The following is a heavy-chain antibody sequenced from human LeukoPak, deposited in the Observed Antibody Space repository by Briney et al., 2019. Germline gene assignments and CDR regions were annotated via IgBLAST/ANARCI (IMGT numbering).Heavy chain of an antibody. V-gene: IGHV4-34*01. CDR2: INHSGST. CDR1: GGSFSGYY. J-gene: IGHJ5*02. Sequence: SETLSLTCAVYGGSFSGYYWSWIRQPPGKGLEWIGEINHSGSTNYNPSLKSRVTISVDTSKNQFSLKLSSVTAADTAVYYCASAVEGSIVATIRSGWFDPWGQGTLVTVSS. CDR3: ASAVEGSIVATIRSGWFDP. D-gene: IGHD5-12*01.